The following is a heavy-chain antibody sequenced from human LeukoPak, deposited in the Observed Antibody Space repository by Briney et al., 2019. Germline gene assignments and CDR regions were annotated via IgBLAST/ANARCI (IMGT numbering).Heavy chain of an antibody. CDR3: ATGEYQLLGGSGAFDI. D-gene: IGHD2-2*01. V-gene: IGHV4-31*03. CDR1: GGSISSGGYY. CDR2: IYFSGST. Sequence: SETLSLTCTVSGGSISSGGYYWSWIRQHPGEGLEWIGFIYFSGSTYYHPSLKTRVTISVNTSKNQFSLQLSSLVAAAPAFYYCATGEYQLLGGSGAFDIWGQGTMVTVSS. J-gene: IGHJ3*02.